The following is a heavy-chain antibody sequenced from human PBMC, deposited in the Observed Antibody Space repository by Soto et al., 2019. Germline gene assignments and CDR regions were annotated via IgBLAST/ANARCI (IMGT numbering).Heavy chain of an antibody. CDR3: AKDIGVLTGYYETTFDY. D-gene: IGHD3-9*01. V-gene: IGHV3-9*01. CDR1: GFTFDDYA. J-gene: IGHJ4*02. CDR2: ISWNSGSI. Sequence: EVQLVESGGGLVQPGRSLRLSCAASGFTFDDYAMHWVRQAPGKGLEWVSGISWNSGSIGYADSVKGRFTISRDNAKNSLYLQRNSLRAEDKVFYYCAKDIGVLTGYYETTFDYWGQGTLVTVSS.